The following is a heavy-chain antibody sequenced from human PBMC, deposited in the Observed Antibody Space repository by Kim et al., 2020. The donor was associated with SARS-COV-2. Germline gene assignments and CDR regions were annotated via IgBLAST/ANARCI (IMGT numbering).Heavy chain of an antibody. D-gene: IGHD3-10*01. V-gene: IGHV1-46*01. CDR2: INPSGGST. Sequence: ASVKVSCNASGYTFTSSYMHWVRQAPGQGLEWMGIINPSGGSTSYAQKFHGRVTMTRDTSTSPVYMELSSLRSPDTAVYYCARGKNVLLWFGELWFDYWGQGTLVTVSS. CDR3: ARGKNVLLWFGELWFDY. CDR1: GYTFTSSY. J-gene: IGHJ4*02.